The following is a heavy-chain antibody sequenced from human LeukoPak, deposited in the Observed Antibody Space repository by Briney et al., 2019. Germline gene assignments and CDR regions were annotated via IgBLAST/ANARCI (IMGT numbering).Heavy chain of an antibody. V-gene: IGHV4-30-4*08. J-gene: IGHJ3*02. D-gene: IGHD4-11*01. CDR3: AREDVLTTVTPRSVAFDI. Sequence: SQTLPLTCTVSGGSISSGDYYWSWIRRPPGKGLEWIGYIYYSGSTYYNPSLKSRVTISVDTSKNQFSLKLSSVAAPDTAVYYCAREDVLTTVTPRSVAFDIWGQGTMVTVSS. CDR1: GGSISSGDYY. CDR2: IYYSGST.